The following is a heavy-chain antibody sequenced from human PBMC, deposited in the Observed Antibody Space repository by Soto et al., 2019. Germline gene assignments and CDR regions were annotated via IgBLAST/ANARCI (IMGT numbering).Heavy chain of an antibody. CDR3: AAHPEDNCNYENVKGPYYYMDV. CDR2: IVVGSGNT. Sequence: SVKVSCKASGFTFTSSAMQWVRQARGQRLEWIGWIVVGSGNTNYAQKFQERVTITRDMSTSTAYMELSSLRSEDTAVYYCAAHPEDNCNYENVKGPYYYMDVWGKGTTVNVSS. J-gene: IGHJ6*03. D-gene: IGHD4-4*01. V-gene: IGHV1-58*02. CDR1: GFTFTSSA.